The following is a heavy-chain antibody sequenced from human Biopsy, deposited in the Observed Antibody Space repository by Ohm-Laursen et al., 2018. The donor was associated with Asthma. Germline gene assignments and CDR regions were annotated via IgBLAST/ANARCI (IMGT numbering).Heavy chain of an antibody. J-gene: IGHJ4*02. V-gene: IGHV3-15*01. D-gene: IGHD5-12*01. CDR1: GFTFDDYA. Sequence: SLRLSCAASGFTFDDYAMSWVRQAPGKGLEWVGHVKIKRHGGTTDLAEPVKGRFTISRDDSKNTLYLQMNSLKTEDTAVYYCQRGFNGDDCGYWGQGTLVTVSS. CDR2: VKIKRHGGTT. CDR3: QRGFNGDDCGY.